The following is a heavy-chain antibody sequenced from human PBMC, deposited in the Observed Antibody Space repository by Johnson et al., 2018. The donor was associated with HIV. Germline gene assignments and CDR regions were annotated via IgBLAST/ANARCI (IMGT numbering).Heavy chain of an antibody. V-gene: IGHV3-20*04. CDR2: INWNGGST. D-gene: IGHD1-7*01. Sequence: VQLVESGGALVQPGGSLRLSCAASGFTFDDYGMSWVRQAPGKGLEWVSGINWNGGSTGYADSVKGRFTISRDNAKNSLYLQMNSLRAEDTAVYYCTTDRRTGTTCAFDIWGQGTMVTVSS. J-gene: IGHJ3*02. CDR3: TTDRRTGTTCAFDI. CDR1: GFTFDDYG.